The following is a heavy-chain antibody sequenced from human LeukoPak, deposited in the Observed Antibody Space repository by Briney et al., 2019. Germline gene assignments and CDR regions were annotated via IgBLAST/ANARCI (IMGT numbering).Heavy chain of an antibody. J-gene: IGHJ6*03. V-gene: IGHV1-2*02. CDR3: ARDSGPGGWVAYYYYYMDV. D-gene: IGHD6-19*01. CDR2: INPNSGGT. CDR1: GYTFTGYY. Sequence: ASVKVSCKASGYTFTGYYMHWVRQAPGQGLEWMGWINPNSGGTNYAQKFQGRVTMTRDTSISTAYMELSRLRSDDTAVYYCARDSGPGGWVAYYYYYMDVWGKGTTVTISS.